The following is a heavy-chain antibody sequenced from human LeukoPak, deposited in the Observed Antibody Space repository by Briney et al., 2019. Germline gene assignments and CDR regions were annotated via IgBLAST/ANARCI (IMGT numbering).Heavy chain of an antibody. Sequence: GGSLRLSCAASGFTFSSYSMNWVRQAPGKGLEWVSSISSSGSTIYYADSVKGRFTISRDNAKNSLYLQMNSLRAEDTAVYYCARDGGYSYGFDYWGQGTLVTVSS. CDR2: ISSSGSTI. CDR1: GFTFSSYS. V-gene: IGHV3-48*04. CDR3: ARDGGYSYGFDY. J-gene: IGHJ4*02. D-gene: IGHD5-18*01.